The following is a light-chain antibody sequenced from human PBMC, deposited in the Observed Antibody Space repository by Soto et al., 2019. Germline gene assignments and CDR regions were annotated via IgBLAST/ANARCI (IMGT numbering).Light chain of an antibody. CDR2: EVS. J-gene: IGLJ3*02. Sequence: QSVLTQPASVSGSPGQSITISSTGTSSDVGGYNYVSWYQQHPGKAPKLMIYEVSNRPSGVSNRFSGSKSGNTASLTISGLQAEDEADYYCSAYTSSRVFGGGTKLTVL. V-gene: IGLV2-14*01. CDR1: SSDVGGYNY. CDR3: SAYTSSRV.